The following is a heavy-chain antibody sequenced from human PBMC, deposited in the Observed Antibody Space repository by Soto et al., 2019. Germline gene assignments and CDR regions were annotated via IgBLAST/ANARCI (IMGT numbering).Heavy chain of an antibody. J-gene: IGHJ6*02. V-gene: IGHV1-69*04. CDR1: GGTFSSYT. D-gene: IGHD3-22*01. CDR3: AREKYYYDSSGYQQTNYYYYYGMDV. Sequence: SVKVSCKASGGTFSSYTISWVRQAPGQGLEWMGRIIPILGIANYAQKFQGRVTITADKSTSTAYMELSSLRSEDTAVYYCAREKYYYDSSGYQQTNYYYYYGMDVWGQGTTVTVSS. CDR2: IIPILGIA.